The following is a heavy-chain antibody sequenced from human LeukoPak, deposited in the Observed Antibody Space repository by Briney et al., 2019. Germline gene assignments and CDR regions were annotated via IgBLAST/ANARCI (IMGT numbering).Heavy chain of an antibody. CDR3: ARRLTQYDCFDP. V-gene: IGHV6-1*01. D-gene: IGHD2-2*01. Sequence: SQTLSLACALSGDSVSSNSVTWNWIRQSPSRGLEWLGRTYYRSTWYNDYAVSVRGRITVNPDTSKNQFSLHLNSVTPEDTAVYYCARRLTQYDCFDPWGQGILVTVSS. CDR2: TYYRSTWYN. J-gene: IGHJ5*02. CDR1: GDSVSSNSVT.